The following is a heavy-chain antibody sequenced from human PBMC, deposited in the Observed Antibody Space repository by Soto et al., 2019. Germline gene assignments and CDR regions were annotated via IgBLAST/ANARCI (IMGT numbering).Heavy chain of an antibody. Sequence: QVQLVQSGAEVKRPGSSVKVSCKASGDTFAFYSINWVRQAPGLGLEWMGRINPILSMSNYAQRFQGRVTMTADKSTSTSYMVLKSLSTEATAMYYCATSYGSGYRAFDYWGQGALVTVS. J-gene: IGHJ4*02. CDR1: GDTFAFYS. D-gene: IGHD3-10*01. CDR2: INPILSMS. CDR3: ATSYGSGYRAFDY. V-gene: IGHV1-69*02.